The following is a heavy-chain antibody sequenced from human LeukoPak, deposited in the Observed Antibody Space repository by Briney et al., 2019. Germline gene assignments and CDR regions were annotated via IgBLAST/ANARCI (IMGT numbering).Heavy chain of an antibody. J-gene: IGHJ4*02. V-gene: IGHV4-59*01. CDR3: ARDRSEFDY. CDR1: GGSFRSYY. CDR2: IYYSGST. Sequence: SETLSLTCTVSGGSFRSYYGSWIRQPPGKGLEWIGYIYYSGSTNYNPSLKIRVTISVDTSKNQFSLKLSSVTAADPAVYSSARDRSEFDYWGQGTLVTVSS.